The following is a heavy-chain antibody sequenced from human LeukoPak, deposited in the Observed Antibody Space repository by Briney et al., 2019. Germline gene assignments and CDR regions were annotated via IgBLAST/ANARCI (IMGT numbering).Heavy chain of an antibody. CDR2: ISYDGSNK. Sequence: PGRSLRLSCAVSGFTFSSYAMHWVRQAPGKGLEWVAVISYDGSNKYYADSVKGRFTISRDNSKNTLYLQMNSLRAEDTAVYYCARAVGGLWFESPDYWGQGTLVTVSS. D-gene: IGHD3-10*01. CDR3: ARAVGGLWFESPDY. V-gene: IGHV3-30-3*01. CDR1: GFTFSSYA. J-gene: IGHJ4*02.